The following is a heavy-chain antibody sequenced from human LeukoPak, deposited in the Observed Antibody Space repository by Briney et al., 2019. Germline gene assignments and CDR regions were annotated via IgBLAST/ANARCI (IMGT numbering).Heavy chain of an antibody. D-gene: IGHD2-2*03. J-gene: IGHJ3*02. CDR3: ASRGYCSSTSCSKGAFDI. CDR2: IYSGGST. V-gene: IGHV3-53*01. CDR1: GFTVSSNY. Sequence: GGSLRLSCAASGFTVSSNYMSWVRQAPGKGLEWVSVIYSGGSTYYADSVKGRFTISRDNSKNTLYLQMNSLGANDTAVYYCASRGYCSSTSCSKGAFDIWGQGTMVTVSS.